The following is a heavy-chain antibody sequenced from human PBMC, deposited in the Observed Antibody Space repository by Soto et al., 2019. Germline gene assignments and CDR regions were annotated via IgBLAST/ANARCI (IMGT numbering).Heavy chain of an antibody. CDR1: GGTFSSYA. Sequence: QVQLVQSGAEVKKPGSSVKVSCKASGGTFSSYAISWVRQAPGQGLEWMGGIIPISGTANYAQKFQGRVTITADESTSTAYMELSSLRAEDTAVYYCARSQGSSTSLEIYYYYYYGRDFLGQGTTVTVSS. J-gene: IGHJ6*02. V-gene: IGHV1-69*01. CDR3: ARSQGSSTSLEIYYYYYYGRDF. CDR2: IIPISGTA. D-gene: IGHD2-2*01.